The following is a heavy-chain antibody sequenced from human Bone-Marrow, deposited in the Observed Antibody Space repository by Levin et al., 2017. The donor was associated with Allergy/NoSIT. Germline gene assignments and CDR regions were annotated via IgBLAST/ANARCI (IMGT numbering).Heavy chain of an antibody. D-gene: IGHD4-17*01. V-gene: IGHV3-7*03. CDR2: INEDGRAK. CDR1: GFTFSTYW. CDR3: VTFPSRGTVTRGY. J-gene: IGHJ4*02. Sequence: GGSLRLSCAASGFTFSTYWISWVRQAPGRGLEWVANINEDGRAKYYVDSVKGRFTISRDNAKNSLYLQMNSLRAEDTAVYYCVTFPSRGTVTRGYWGQGTLATVSS.